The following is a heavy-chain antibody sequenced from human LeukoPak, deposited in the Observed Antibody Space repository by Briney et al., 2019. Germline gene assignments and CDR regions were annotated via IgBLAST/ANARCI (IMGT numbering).Heavy chain of an antibody. Sequence: SETLSLTCTVSGGSISSSSYYWGWIRQPPGKGLEWIGTIYYSGSTFYNPSLKSRVTISVDTSKNQFSLKLSSVTAADTAVYYCARTPIAEGKSFEYWGQGTLVTVSS. CDR2: IYYSGST. J-gene: IGHJ4*02. CDR1: GGSISSSSYY. D-gene: IGHD6-13*01. V-gene: IGHV4-39*01. CDR3: ARTPIAEGKSFEY.